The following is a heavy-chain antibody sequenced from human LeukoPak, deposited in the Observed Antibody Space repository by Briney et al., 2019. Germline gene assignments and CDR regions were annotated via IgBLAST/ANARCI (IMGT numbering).Heavy chain of an antibody. CDR2: ISSSSSYI. CDR3: ARVSGGIAAAGIYYGMDV. Sequence: GGSLRLPCAASGFTSSTYSMNWVRQAPGKGLEWVSSISSSSSYIYYADSVKGRFTISRDNAKNSLYLQMNSLRAEDTAVYYCARVSGGIAAAGIYYGMDVWGQGTTVTVSS. J-gene: IGHJ6*02. CDR1: GFTSSTYS. D-gene: IGHD6-13*01. V-gene: IGHV3-21*01.